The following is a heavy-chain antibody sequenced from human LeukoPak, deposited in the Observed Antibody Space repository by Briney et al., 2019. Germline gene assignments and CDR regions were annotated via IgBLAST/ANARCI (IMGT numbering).Heavy chain of an antibody. D-gene: IGHD3-10*01. CDR3: ASTMVRGIWFDP. V-gene: IGHV1-8*02. CDR1: GYSFTTYG. J-gene: IGHJ5*02. Sequence: ASVKVSCKASGYSFTTYGISWVRQAPGQGLEWMGWMNPNSGNTGYAQKFQGRVTMTRNTSISTAYMELSSLRSEDTAVYYCASTMVRGIWFDPWGQGTLVTVSS. CDR2: MNPNSGNT.